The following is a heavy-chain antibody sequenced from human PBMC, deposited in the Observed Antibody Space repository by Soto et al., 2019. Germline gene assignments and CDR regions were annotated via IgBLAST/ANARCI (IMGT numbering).Heavy chain of an antibody. CDR3: AQLSMGFAMDV. CDR1: GYTFTDFP. J-gene: IGHJ6*02. CDR2: FDPENGET. V-gene: IGHV1-24*01. D-gene: IGHD6-13*01. Sequence: QVELVQSGAEVKKPGTSVKVSCKVSGYTFTDFPMHWLRQAPGKGLEWMGGFDPENGETISAQKFRGRVTMTEDTSTDTAYMELSSLRSEDTAVYYCAQLSMGFAMDVWGQGTTVTVSS.